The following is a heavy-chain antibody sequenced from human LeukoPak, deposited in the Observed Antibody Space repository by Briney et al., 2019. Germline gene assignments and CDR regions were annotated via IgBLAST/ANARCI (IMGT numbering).Heavy chain of an antibody. V-gene: IGHV1-18*01. CDR3: ARDIWEGRWLQYGNDY. D-gene: IGHD5-24*01. CDR2: ISAYNGST. Sequence: ASVKVSCKASGYTFTSYGISWVRQAPGQGLEWMGWISAYNGSTNYAQKLQGRVTMTTDTSTSTAYMELRSLRSDDTAVYYCARDIWEGRWLQYGNDYWGQGTLVTVSS. CDR1: GYTFTSYG. J-gene: IGHJ4*02.